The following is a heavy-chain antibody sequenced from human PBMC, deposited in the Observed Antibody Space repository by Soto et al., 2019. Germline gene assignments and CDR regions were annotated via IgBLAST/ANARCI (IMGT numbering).Heavy chain of an antibody. Sequence: ASVKVSCKASGGTFSSYAISWVRQAPGQGLEWMGGIIPILGIANYAQKFQGRVTITADKSTSTAYMELSSLRSEDTAVYYCARENSHDSSGYFDYWGQGTLVTVS. D-gene: IGHD3-22*01. CDR2: IIPILGIA. J-gene: IGHJ4*02. CDR1: GGTFSSYA. V-gene: IGHV1-69*10. CDR3: ARENSHDSSGYFDY.